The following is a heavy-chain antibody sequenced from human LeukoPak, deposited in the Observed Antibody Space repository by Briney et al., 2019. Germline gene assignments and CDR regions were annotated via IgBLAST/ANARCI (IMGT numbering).Heavy chain of an antibody. CDR3: AREPITMMVLINPNDAFDI. D-gene: IGHD3-22*01. CDR1: GFTFSSYW. J-gene: IGHJ3*02. Sequence: PGGSLRLSCAASGFTFSSYWMSWVRQAPGKGLEWVSAISSSSSYIHYADSVKGRFTISRDNAKNSLYLQMNSLRAEDTAVYYCAREPITMMVLINPNDAFDIWGQGTMVTVSS. V-gene: IGHV3-21*01. CDR2: ISSSSSYI.